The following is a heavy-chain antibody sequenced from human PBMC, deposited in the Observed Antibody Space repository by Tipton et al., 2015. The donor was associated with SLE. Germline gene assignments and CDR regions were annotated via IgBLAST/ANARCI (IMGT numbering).Heavy chain of an antibody. CDR1: GFTFGDFA. D-gene: IGHD2-2*02. CDR3: AGGGGGYTHLHNDY. Sequence: QLVQSGGGLVPPGGSLRLSCAASGFTFGDFAMHWVRQAPGKGLEWVAATWYDGSKKFYADSVKGRFTISRDNSKNTLYLQLNSLRVGDTAMYYCAGGGGGYTHLHNDYWGQGTLVAVSS. V-gene: IGHV3-33*01. CDR2: TWYDGSKK. J-gene: IGHJ4*02.